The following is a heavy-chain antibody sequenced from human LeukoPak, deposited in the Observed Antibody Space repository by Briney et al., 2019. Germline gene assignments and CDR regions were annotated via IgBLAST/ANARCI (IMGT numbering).Heavy chain of an antibody. Sequence: GGSLRLSCTASGFIFSNFAMAWVRHTPGKGLEWVSLISGSSDSTYYADSVEGRFTISRDNSKNTLYLQMNSLRAEDTAVYHCARDPDGGTILNYYDCSGYIPYWGQGTLVTVSS. CDR2: ISGSSDST. CDR3: ARDPDGGTILNYYDCSGYIPY. J-gene: IGHJ4*02. D-gene: IGHD3-22*01. CDR1: GFIFSNFA. V-gene: IGHV3-23*01.